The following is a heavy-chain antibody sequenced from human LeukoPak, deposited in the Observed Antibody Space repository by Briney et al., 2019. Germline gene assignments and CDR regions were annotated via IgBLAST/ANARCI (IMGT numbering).Heavy chain of an antibody. D-gene: IGHD4/OR15-4a*01. CDR2: MNPKSGNK. CDR3: ARSGSGAKYYYYYYYMDV. J-gene: IGHJ6*03. CDR1: GYTFTSYD. V-gene: IGHV1-8*01. Sequence: GASVKVSCKASGYTFTSYDINWVRQATGQGLEWMGWMNPKSGNKGYAQKFQGRVTMTRNTSISTAYMELSSLRSEDTAVYYCARSGSGAKYYYYYYYMDVWGKGTTVTVSS.